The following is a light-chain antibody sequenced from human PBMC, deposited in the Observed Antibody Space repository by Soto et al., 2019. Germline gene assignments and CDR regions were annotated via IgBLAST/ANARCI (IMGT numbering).Light chain of an antibody. J-gene: IGLJ2*01. CDR2: DVS. CDR3: SSYTSSNTFGV. Sequence: QSALTQPASVSASPGQSITISCTGTSSDIGGYNYVSWYQQHPDKAPKLIIFDVSHRPSGISDRFSGSKSGNTASLTISGLQADDEADYYCSSYTSSNTFGVFGGGTKVTVL. V-gene: IGLV2-14*03. CDR1: SSDIGGYNY.